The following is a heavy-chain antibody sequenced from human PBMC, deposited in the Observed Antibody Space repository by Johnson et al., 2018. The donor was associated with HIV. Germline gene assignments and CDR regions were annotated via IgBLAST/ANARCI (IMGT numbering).Heavy chain of an antibody. CDR3: VRRFYDSSAFDI. D-gene: IGHD3-22*01. V-gene: IGHV3-66*03. CDR1: GFTVSSNY. J-gene: IGHJ3*02. CDR2: IYSGGST. Sequence: VQLVESGGGLIQPGGSLRLSCAASGFTVSSNYMNWVRQAPGKGLEWVSVIYSGGSTFYADSVRGRFTIARDNSKNTLFLQMNSLRAEDTAVYYCVRRFYDSSAFDIWGQGTLVTVSS.